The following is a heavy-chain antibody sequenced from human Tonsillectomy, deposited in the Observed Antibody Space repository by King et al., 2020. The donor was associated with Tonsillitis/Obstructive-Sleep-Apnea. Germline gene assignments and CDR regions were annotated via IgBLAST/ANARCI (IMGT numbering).Heavy chain of an antibody. CDR2: ISSSGSTI. CDR1: GFTFSSYE. CDR3: ARDREMATLVNWFDP. V-gene: IGHV3-48*03. Sequence: VQLVESGGGLVQPGGSLRLSCAASGFTFSSYEMNWVRQAPGKGLEWVSYISSSGSTIYYADSVKGRFTISRDNAKNSLYLQMNSLRAEDTAVYYCARDREMATLVNWFDPWGQGTLVTVSS. D-gene: IGHD5-24*01. J-gene: IGHJ5*02.